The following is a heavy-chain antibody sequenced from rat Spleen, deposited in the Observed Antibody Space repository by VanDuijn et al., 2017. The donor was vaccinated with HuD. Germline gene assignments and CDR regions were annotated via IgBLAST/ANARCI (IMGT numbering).Heavy chain of an antibody. CDR2: ISYDGSST. Sequence: EVQLVESGGDLVQPGRSLKLSCSASGFTFSDYNMAWVRQAPKKGLEWVATISYDGSSTYYRDSVKGRFTISRDNAKSTLYLQMDSLGSEDTATYFCARHNSGYGVMDAWGQGIMVIVSS. V-gene: IGHV5-7*01. J-gene: IGHJ2*01. CDR3: ARHNSGYGVMDA. CDR1: GFTFSDYN. D-gene: IGHD4-3*01.